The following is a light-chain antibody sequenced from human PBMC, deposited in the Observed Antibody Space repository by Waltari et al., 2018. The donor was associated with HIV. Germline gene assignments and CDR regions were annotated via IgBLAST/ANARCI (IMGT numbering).Light chain of an antibody. Sequence: IQMPQSLSSLSPPVGDSVPTPCRALQSISSYLHWYQQKPGKAPNLLIYAASSLQSGVPSRFRGSGSGTDFTLTISSLQPEDFATYYCQQTYSTSLTFGGGTKVEIK. CDR1: QSISSY. V-gene: IGKV1-39*01. J-gene: IGKJ4*01. CDR2: AAS. CDR3: QQTYSTSLT.